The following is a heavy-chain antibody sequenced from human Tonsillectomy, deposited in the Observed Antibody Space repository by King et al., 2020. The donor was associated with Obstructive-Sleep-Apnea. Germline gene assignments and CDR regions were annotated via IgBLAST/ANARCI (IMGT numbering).Heavy chain of an antibody. Sequence: VQLPQWGAGLLKPSETLSLTCAVYGGSFSGYYWSWLRQPPGKGLEWIGEINHSGSTNYNPSLKSRVTISVDTSKNQFSLKLSSVTAADTAVYYCARGAGITIFGVVTYYGMDVWGQGTTVTVSS. D-gene: IGHD3-3*01. CDR2: INHSGST. CDR1: GGSFSGYY. J-gene: IGHJ6*02. V-gene: IGHV4-34*01. CDR3: ARGAGITIFGVVTYYGMDV.